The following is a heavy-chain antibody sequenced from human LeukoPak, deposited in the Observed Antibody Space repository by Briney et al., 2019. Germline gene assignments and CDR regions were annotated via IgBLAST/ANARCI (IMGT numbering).Heavy chain of an antibody. CDR2: INPSGGST. D-gene: IGHD4-17*01. V-gene: IGHV1-46*01. J-gene: IGHJ4*02. Sequence: ASVKVSCKASGYTFTSYYMHWVRQAPGHGLEWMGIINPSGGSTSYAQKFQGRVTMTRDTSTSTVYMELSSLRSEDTAVYYCARAIKHDYGDYPLLVWGQGTLVTVSS. CDR1: GYTFTSYY. CDR3: ARAIKHDYGDYPLLV.